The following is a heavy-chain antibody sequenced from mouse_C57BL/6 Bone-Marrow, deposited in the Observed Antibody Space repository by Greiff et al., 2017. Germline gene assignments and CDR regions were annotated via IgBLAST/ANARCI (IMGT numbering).Heavy chain of an antibody. CDR3: ARGGAWFAY. J-gene: IGHJ3*01. CDR1: GYTFTDYY. CDR2: IYPGSGNT. V-gene: IGHV1-84*01. Sequence: QLQASGPELVKPGASVKTSCKASGYTFTDYYINWVKQRPGHGLAWTGWIYPGSGNTTYNEKFNCNGIFTVVTSTCTAYMQLSSLTSKDFAVYFCARGGAWFAYW.